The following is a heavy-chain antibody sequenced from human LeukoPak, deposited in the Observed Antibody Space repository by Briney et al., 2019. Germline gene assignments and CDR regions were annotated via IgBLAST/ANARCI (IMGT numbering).Heavy chain of an antibody. J-gene: IGHJ6*02. Sequence: GASVKVSCKASGYTFTRDAMNWVRQAPGQGFEWMGWINTNTRNPTYAQGFTGRLVFSLDTSLSTAYLQINSLKAEDTAVYYCARGGGNGIVWGQGTTVTVSS. CDR1: GYTFTRDA. D-gene: IGHD2-15*01. CDR2: INTNTRNP. CDR3: ARGGGNGIV. V-gene: IGHV7-4-1*02.